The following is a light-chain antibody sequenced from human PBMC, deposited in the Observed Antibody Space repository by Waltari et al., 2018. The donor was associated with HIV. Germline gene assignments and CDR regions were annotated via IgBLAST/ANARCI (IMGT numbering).Light chain of an antibody. J-gene: IGLJ2*01. CDR2: EVN. CDR1: SSDVGRYDY. CDR3: SSYAGINPVV. Sequence: QSALTQPPSASGSPGQSVTISCTGTSSDVGRYDYVPWYQQHPGKAPKLLLFEVNKRPAGVPDRFSGSKCGNTAALTVSGLQAEDEAEYSCSSYAGINPVVFGGGTKLTVL. V-gene: IGLV2-8*01.